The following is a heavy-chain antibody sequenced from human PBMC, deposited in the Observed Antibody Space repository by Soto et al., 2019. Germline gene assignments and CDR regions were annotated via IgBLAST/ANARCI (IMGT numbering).Heavy chain of an antibody. CDR1: GFTFSDYG. Sequence: ASVKVSCKASGFTFSDYGFSWVRQAPGRGLEWMGRISAFNGETNYTQKSEGRVAMTTDAATTTAYMELRSLTVDDTAVYYCVRDQQWLLPVPLNFDYWGQGTVVT. V-gene: IGHV1-18*01. J-gene: IGHJ4*02. CDR2: ISAFNGET. D-gene: IGHD6-19*01. CDR3: VRDQQWLLPVPLNFDY.